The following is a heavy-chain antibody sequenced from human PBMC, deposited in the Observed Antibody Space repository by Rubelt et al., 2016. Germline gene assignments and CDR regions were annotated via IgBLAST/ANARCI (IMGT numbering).Heavy chain of an antibody. D-gene: IGHD6-19*01. Sequence: QVQLVQSGAEVKKPGASVKVSCKASGYTFTGYYMHWVRQAPGQGLEWVGRINPNSGGTNYAQKFQGRVTMTRDTSITPAYMGLSRLRSDHTAVFYCARESSSGWYIDYWGQGTLVTVSS. CDR2: INPNSGGT. J-gene: IGHJ4*02. V-gene: IGHV1-2*06. CDR3: ARESSSGWYIDY. CDR1: GYTFTGYY.